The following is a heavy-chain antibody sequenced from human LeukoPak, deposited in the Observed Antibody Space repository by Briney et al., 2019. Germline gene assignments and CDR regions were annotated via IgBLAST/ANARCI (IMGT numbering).Heavy chain of an antibody. CDR1: GYSFTSYW. Sequence: EYLNISCQGSGYSFTSYWIGWVRQMPGKGLEWMGIIYPGDSDTRYRPSFQCQLTISADKSISTAYLQWSSLKASDTAMYYCARSIAVAGNKYLQHWGQGTLVTVSS. CDR2: IYPGDSDT. CDR3: ARSIAVAGNKYLQH. V-gene: IGHV5-51*01. J-gene: IGHJ1*01. D-gene: IGHD6-19*01.